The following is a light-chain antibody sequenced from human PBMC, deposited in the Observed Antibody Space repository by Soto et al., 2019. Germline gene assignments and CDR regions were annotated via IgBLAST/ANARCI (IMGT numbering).Light chain of an antibody. CDR3: SSFTSSSTFYV. V-gene: IGLV2-14*01. CDR2: EVS. CDR1: SEDVGGYNF. Sequence: QSVLTQPASVSGSPGQSITISCSGTSEDVGGYNFVSWYQQHPGKAPKLIIYEVSNRPSGVSNRFSGSKSGNTASLTISGLQAEDEADYYCSSFTSSSTFYVFGTGTKVTVL. J-gene: IGLJ1*01.